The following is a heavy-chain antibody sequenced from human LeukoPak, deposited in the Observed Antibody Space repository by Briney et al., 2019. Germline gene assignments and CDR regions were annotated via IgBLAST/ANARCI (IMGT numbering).Heavy chain of an antibody. D-gene: IGHD6-13*01. Sequence: ASVKVSCKASGYTFTSYDINWVRQATGQGLEWMGWMNPNSGNTGYAQKFQGRVTMTRNTSISTAYMELSSLRSEDTDVYYCARGARIAAAAGGYWGQGTLVTVSS. CDR1: GYTFTSYD. J-gene: IGHJ4*02. V-gene: IGHV1-8*01. CDR2: MNPNSGNT. CDR3: ARGARIAAAAGGY.